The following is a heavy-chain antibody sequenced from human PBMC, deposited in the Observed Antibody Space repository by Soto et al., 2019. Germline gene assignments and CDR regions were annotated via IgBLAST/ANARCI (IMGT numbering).Heavy chain of an antibody. CDR2: SWYDGTNQ. Sequence: QVQLMESGGGVVQPGRSLRLSCAASGFGFQSYAMHWVRQAPGKGLEWVAVSWYDGTNQYYSESLKGRFTISRDDLQSTLYLQMNSLRADDTAVYYCARMEGWGTLNLYFDLWGRGTLVTVST. D-gene: IGHD7-27*01. V-gene: IGHV3-33*01. CDR1: GFGFQSYA. J-gene: IGHJ4*02. CDR3: ARMEGWGTLNLYFDL.